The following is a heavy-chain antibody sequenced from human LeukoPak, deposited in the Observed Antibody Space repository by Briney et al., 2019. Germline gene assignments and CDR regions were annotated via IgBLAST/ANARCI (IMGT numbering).Heavy chain of an antibody. CDR1: GFTFSSYE. CDR2: ISSSGSTI. V-gene: IGHV3-48*03. D-gene: IGHD4-17*01. Sequence: PGGSLRLSCAASGFTFSSYEMNWVRQAPGKGLEWVSYISSSGSTIYYADSVKGRFTISRDNAKNSLYLQMNSLRAEDTAVYYCARDNQGDYGRDGYYYYGMDVWGKGTTVTVSS. J-gene: IGHJ6*04. CDR3: ARDNQGDYGRDGYYYYGMDV.